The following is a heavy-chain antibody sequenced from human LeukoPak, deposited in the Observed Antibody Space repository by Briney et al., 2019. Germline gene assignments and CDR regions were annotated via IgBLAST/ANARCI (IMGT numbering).Heavy chain of an antibody. V-gene: IGHV3-21*01. Sequence: GGSLRLSCAASGFTFSSYSMNWVRQAPGKGLEWVSSISSSSSYIYYADSVKGRFTISRDNAKNSLYLQMNSLRAEDTAVYYCARDQVASTNYDYGGQGPLVPVPS. J-gene: IGHJ4*02. CDR3: ARDQVASTNYDY. CDR1: GFTFSSYS. D-gene: IGHD2-8*01. CDR2: ISSSSSYI.